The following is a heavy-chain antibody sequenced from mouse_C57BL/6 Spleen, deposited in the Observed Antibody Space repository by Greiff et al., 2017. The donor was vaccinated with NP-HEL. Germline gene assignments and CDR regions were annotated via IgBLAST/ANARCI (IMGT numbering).Heavy chain of an antibody. CDR3: ERSVHYDWAMDY. D-gene: IGHD2-4*01. J-gene: IGHJ4*01. Sequence: VKLVESGAELARPGASVKMSCKASGYTFTSYTMHWVKQRPGQGLEWIGYINPSSGYTKYNQKFKDKDTLTADKSSSTDYMQLSSLTSEDSAVYYCERSVHYDWAMDYWGQGTSVTVSS. CDR1: GYTFTSYT. V-gene: IGHV1-4*01. CDR2: INPSSGYT.